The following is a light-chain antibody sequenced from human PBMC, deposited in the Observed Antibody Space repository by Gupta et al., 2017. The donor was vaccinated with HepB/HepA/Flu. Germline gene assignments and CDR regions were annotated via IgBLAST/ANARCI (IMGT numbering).Light chain of an antibody. J-gene: IGLJ1*01. CDR2: GNV. CDR3: QSYDSSLNGYV. V-gene: IGLV1-40*01. Sequence: QSVLTQPPSVSGAPGQRVTIFCPGSNYNIGAIYDVHWYQQLPGTAPTPLISGNVNRPSGVPDRFSGSKSGTSASLAITGLQADDEAYYYCQSYDSSLNGYVFGNGTKVTVL. CDR1: NYNIGAIYD.